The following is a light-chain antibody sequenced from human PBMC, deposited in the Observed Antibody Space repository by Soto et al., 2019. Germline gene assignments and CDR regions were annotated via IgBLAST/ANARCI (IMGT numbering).Light chain of an antibody. CDR2: GAS. CDR1: QSISSN. J-gene: IGKJ3*01. V-gene: IGKV3-15*01. CDR3: QQYNNWPPFS. Sequence: EIVMTQSPATLSVSPGERATLSCRASQSISSNLAWYQQKNGQTPRLLIYGASTRAADIPARFSGSGSGTDFTLTISSLQSEDFAVYYCQQYNNWPPFSFGPGTKVDIK.